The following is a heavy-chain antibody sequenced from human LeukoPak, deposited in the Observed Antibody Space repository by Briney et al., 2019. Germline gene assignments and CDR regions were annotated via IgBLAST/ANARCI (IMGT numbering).Heavy chain of an antibody. CDR3: ARHLNNCGDDYYIFDY. CDR1: GGSIFSYY. J-gene: IGHJ4*02. D-gene: IGHD2-21*01. V-gene: IGHV4-59*08. CDR2: IYYSGST. Sequence: KPSEPLSLTCTVSGGSIFSYYWSWIRQPPGKGLEWMGYIYYSGSTNYNPSLKSRVTISVDTSKNQFSLRVSSVTAADTAVYYCARHLNNCGDDYYIFDYWGQGTLVSVSS.